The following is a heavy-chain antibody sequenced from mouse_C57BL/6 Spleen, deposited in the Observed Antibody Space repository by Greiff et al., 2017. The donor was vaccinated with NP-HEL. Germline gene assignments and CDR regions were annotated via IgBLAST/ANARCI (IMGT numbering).Heavy chain of an antibody. Sequence: VQLQQPGAELVKPGASVKMSCKASGYTFTSYWITWVKQRPGQGLEWIGDIYPGSGSTNYTEKFKSKATLTVDTSSSTAYMQLSSLTSEDAAVYYCARWYYGSPYYFDDWGQGTTLTVSS. J-gene: IGHJ2*01. CDR1: GYTFTSYW. D-gene: IGHD1-1*01. CDR3: ARWYYGSPYYFDD. V-gene: IGHV1-55*01. CDR2: IYPGSGST.